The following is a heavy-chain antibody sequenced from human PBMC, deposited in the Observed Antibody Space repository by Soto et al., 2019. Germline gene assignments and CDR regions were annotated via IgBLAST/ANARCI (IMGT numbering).Heavy chain of an antibody. CDR2: ISGSGGST. CDR1: GFTFSSYA. J-gene: IGHJ3*02. Sequence: PGGSLRLSCEASGFTFSSYAMSWVRQAPGRGLEWVSSISGSGGSTYHADSVNGRFTISRGNSKNTVFLQMNSLRAEDTAVYYCAKDSPYSASYKEDGFDIWGQGSLVTVSS. V-gene: IGHV3-23*01. D-gene: IGHD1-26*01. CDR3: AKDSPYSASYKEDGFDI.